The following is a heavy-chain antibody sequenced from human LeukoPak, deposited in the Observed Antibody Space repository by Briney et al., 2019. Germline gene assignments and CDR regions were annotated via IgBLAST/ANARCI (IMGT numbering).Heavy chain of an antibody. CDR3: AKDRLATSRAPRFDP. CDR1: GFTFSSYA. Sequence: GGSLILSCAASGFTFSSYAMSWVRQAPGMGLEWVSVISGSGDTSYYADSVKGRFTISRDNSGSTLFLQMNSLRADDTAVYYRAKDRLATSRAPRFDPWGQGTLVTVSS. CDR2: ISGSGDTS. V-gene: IGHV3-23*01. J-gene: IGHJ5*02. D-gene: IGHD3-3*02.